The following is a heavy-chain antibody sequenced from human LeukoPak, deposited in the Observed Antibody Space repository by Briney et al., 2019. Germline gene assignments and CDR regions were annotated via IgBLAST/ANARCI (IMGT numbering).Heavy chain of an antibody. V-gene: IGHV3-15*01. J-gene: IGHJ4*02. CDR1: GFTFSNCF. Sequence: GSLTLTCPASGFTFSNCFMSGRRQAPGKGLEWVGRIQSKTDGGTTDYAAPVKGRFTISRDDSKNTLYLQMNSLKTEDSAVYYCTTELNASGNYYNSSCYVSPIDYWGQGTLVTVSS. CDR3: TTELNASGNYYNSSCYVSPIDY. CDR2: IQSKTDGGTT. D-gene: IGHD3-22*01.